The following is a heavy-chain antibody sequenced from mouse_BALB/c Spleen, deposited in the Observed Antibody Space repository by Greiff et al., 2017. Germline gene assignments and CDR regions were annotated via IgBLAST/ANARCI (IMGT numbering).Heavy chain of an antibody. CDR3: ARADYVYAMDY. J-gene: IGHJ4*01. CDR2: ISDGGSYT. Sequence: EVQLVESGGGLVKPGGSLKLSCAASGFTFSDYYMYWVRQTPEKRLEWVATISDGGSYTYYPDSVKGRFTISRDNAKNNLYLQMSSLKSEDTAMYYCARADYVYAMDYWGQGTSVTVSS. CDR1: GFTFSDYY. V-gene: IGHV5-4*02. D-gene: IGHD1-1*01.